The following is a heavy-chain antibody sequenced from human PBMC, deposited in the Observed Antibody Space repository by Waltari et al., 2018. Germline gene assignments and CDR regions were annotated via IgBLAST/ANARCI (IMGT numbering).Heavy chain of an antibody. CDR1: GFTLRALG. CDR2: IYSGGST. Sequence: EVQLLESGGNLIQPGGYLRLSCAASGFTLRALGMHWVRQAPGKGLEWVSVIYSGGSTKYADSVQGRFIISRENSRNMVYLQMSSLTTEDTAVYYCARGRDPGVVGGLSFWGLGTLVTVSS. V-gene: IGHV3-23*03. CDR3: ARGRDPGVVGGLSF. D-gene: IGHD1-26*01. J-gene: IGHJ4*02.